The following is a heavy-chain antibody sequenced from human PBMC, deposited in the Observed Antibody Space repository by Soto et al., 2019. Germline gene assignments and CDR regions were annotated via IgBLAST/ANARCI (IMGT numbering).Heavy chain of an antibody. J-gene: IGHJ6*02. CDR3: TTDEEGGMDV. CDR1: FTFNNAW. Sequence: EVQLVESGGGLVKPGGSLRLYCGFTFNNAWMSWVRQAPGKGLEWVGRIKSKIDGGTTDYAAHVKGRFTISRDDSKNTLYVQMNSLKTEDKAVYFSTTDEEGGMDVWGHGTAVTVSS. CDR2: IKSKIDGGTT. V-gene: IGHV3-15*01.